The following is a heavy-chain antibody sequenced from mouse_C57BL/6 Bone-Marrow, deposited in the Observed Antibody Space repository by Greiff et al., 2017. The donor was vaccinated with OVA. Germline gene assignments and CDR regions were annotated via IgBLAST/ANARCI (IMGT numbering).Heavy chain of an antibody. J-gene: IGHJ2*01. CDR1: GYTFTSYG. CDR3: ARRDYDGSSHFDY. CDR2: IYPRSGNT. Sequence: QVQLQQSGAELARPGASVKLSCKASGYTFTSYGISWVKQRTGQGLEWIGEIYPRSGNTYSNEKLKGKATLTADKSSSTAYMELRSLTSEDSAVYCCARRDYDGSSHFDYWGQGTTLTVSS. V-gene: IGHV1-81*01. D-gene: IGHD1-1*01.